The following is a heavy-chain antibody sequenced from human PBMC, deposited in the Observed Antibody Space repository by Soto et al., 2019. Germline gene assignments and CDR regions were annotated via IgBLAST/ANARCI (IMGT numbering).Heavy chain of an antibody. J-gene: IGHJ5*01. D-gene: IGHD2-2*02. V-gene: IGHV3-15*07. CDR1: GFSFSNAW. CDR2: IKSKTDGGTT. Sequence: GGSLRLSCAASGFSFSNAWINWVRQVPGKGLEWVGRIKSKTDGGTTDFAAPVKGRFAISRDDSNNVVYLQMNSLKTEDTAVYYCTTDSYITFFINRFDYRGHRPFFPVSS. CDR3: TTDSYITFFINRFDY.